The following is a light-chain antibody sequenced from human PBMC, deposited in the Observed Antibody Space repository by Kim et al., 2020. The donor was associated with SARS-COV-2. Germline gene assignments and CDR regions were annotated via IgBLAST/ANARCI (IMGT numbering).Light chain of an antibody. Sequence: VAPGRTATITCSGDNLANKYVGWYQQRAGQSPVLVMHQDARRPAGIPERFSGSNSGTTATLTISGTQPFDVGDFYCQAWDSNIVVFGGGTQLTVL. CDR2: QDA. CDR3: QAWDSNIVV. V-gene: IGLV3-1*01. CDR1: NLANKY. J-gene: IGLJ2*01.